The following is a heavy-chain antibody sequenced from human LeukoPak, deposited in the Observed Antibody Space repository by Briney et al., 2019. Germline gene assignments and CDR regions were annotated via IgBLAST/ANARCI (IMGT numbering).Heavy chain of an antibody. CDR3: ARAVGHGSGSPRMDV. V-gene: IGHV3-48*01. Sequence: PGGSLRLSCAVSGFTFSTHSRNWVRQAPGKGLEWVSYIISSSNTIYYADSVKGRFTISRDNAKNSLYLQMNSLRAEDTAVYYCARAVGHGSGSPRMDVWGKGTTVTVSS. CDR2: IISSSNTI. J-gene: IGHJ6*04. CDR1: GFTFSTHS. D-gene: IGHD3-10*01.